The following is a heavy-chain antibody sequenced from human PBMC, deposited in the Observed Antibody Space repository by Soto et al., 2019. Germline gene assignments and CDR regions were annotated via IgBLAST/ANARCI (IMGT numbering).Heavy chain of an antibody. CDR3: ARYNGMAGSFDP. CDR2: ISFSSTTI. Sequence: QLVESGGGLVQPGGSLRLSCAASGFAFSTYSMNWVRQAPGKGLEWVSYISFSSTTIFYADSVRGRFTISRVNAKNSLYLQMNTLRDEDTAVYYCARYNGMAGSFDPWGQGTLVTVSS. CDR1: GFAFSTYS. V-gene: IGHV3-48*02. J-gene: IGHJ5*02. D-gene: IGHD1-20*01.